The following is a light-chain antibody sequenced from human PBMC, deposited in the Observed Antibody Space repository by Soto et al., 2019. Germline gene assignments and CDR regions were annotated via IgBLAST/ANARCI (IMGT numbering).Light chain of an antibody. CDR1: QSVGST. Sequence: EILMTQSPATLSVSPGERVILSCRASQSVGSTLAWYQQKPGQAPRLLIRGASTRATGVPARFSGSGAGTEFNLSISSRKSEDLAVYYCQQYSTSLTFGGGTTLEIK. CDR2: GAS. J-gene: IGKJ4*02. V-gene: IGKV3-15*01. CDR3: QQYSTSLT.